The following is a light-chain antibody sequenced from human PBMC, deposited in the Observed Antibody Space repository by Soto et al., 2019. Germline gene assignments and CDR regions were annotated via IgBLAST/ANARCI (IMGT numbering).Light chain of an antibody. V-gene: IGLV3-21*02. CDR1: NIGGKS. J-gene: IGLJ1*01. CDR3: QVWDDISDHHV. Sequence: SYALTQTSSVSVAPGQTARISCGGKNIGGKSVHWYQQKPGQAPVVVVYAPCGPPSPIPEPFSGSNSVNTATLTISRVEAGDTADYHCQVWDDISDHHVFGTGTKVTVL. CDR2: APC.